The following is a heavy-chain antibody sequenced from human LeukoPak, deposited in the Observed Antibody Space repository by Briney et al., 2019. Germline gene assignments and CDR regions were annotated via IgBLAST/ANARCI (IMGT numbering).Heavy chain of an antibody. CDR1: GFTFSNYW. J-gene: IGHJ4*02. Sequence: PGGSLRLSCAASGFTFSNYWMSWVRQAPGKGLEWVANIKQDGSEKYYVDSVEGRFAISRDNAQNSLYLQMNSLRVEDTAMYYCARLHSGGYSLGYFDYWGQGTLVTVSS. CDR3: ARLHSGGYSLGYFDY. V-gene: IGHV3-7*01. D-gene: IGHD1-26*01. CDR2: IKQDGSEK.